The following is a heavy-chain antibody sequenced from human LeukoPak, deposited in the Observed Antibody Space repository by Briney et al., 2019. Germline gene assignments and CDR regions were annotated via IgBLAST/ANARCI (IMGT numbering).Heavy chain of an antibody. J-gene: IGHJ5*02. V-gene: IGHV1-2*02. CDR3: ARGGSGSYSGWFDP. CDR2: INPKNGGT. Sequence: GASVKVSCKASGFTLTAYYMHWVRQAPGEGLEWMGWINPKNGGTTYAQNFQGRVTMTRDTSISTAYMEISSLRSDDTAVYYCARGGSGSYSGWFDPWGQGTLVTVSS. D-gene: IGHD3-10*01. CDR1: GFTLTAYY.